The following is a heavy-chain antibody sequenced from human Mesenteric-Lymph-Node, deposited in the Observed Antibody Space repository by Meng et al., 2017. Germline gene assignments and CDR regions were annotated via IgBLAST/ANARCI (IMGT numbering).Heavy chain of an antibody. D-gene: IGHD3-3*01. CDR1: GVTFSSHG. Sequence: QGPVVAAGGGVVQPGTSLRLSCAASGVTFSSHGFHWVRQAPGKALEWVAFIASDGRNKNYAESVKGRFTTSRDNSMNTLSLQMNSLRVDDTALYFCARDRGVRWLDSWGQGTLVTVSS. CDR2: IASDGRNK. V-gene: IGHV3-33*01. CDR3: ARDRGVRWLDS. J-gene: IGHJ5*01.